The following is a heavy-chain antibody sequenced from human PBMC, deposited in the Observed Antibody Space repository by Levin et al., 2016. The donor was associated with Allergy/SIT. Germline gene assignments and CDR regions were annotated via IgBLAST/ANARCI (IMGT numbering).Heavy chain of an antibody. CDR3: AARYSAGAFDI. D-gene: IGHD3-16*02. CDR2: IYHSGST. Sequence: VRQMPGKGLEWIGEIYHSGSTNYNPSLKSRVTISVDKSKNQFSLKLSSVTAADTAVYYCAARYSAGAFDIWGQGTMVTVSS. J-gene: IGHJ3*02. V-gene: IGHV4-4*02.